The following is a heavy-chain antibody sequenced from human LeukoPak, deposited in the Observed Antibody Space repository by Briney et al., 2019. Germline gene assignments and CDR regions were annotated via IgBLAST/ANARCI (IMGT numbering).Heavy chain of an antibody. CDR2: ISPSGDIT. V-gene: IGHV3-23*01. J-gene: IGHJ6*03. CDR3: AKRKEGASGRFYYYYMDV. Sequence: GGSLRLSCAASGFTFSNHGMNWVRQAPGKGLEWVSGISPSGDITYYADSVKGRFTISRDNSKNTLYLQMNSLRAEDTAVYYCAKRKEGASGRFYYYYMDVWGKGTTVTVSS. CDR1: GFTFSNHG. D-gene: IGHD1-26*01.